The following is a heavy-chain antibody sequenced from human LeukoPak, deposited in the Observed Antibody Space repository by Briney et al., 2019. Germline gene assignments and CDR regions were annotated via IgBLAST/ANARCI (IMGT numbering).Heavy chain of an antibody. CDR2: IIPFFGTA. D-gene: IGHD3/OR15-3a*01. Sequence: ASVKVSCKASGGTFSSYAISWVRQAPGQGLEWMGGIIPFFGTANYAQKFQGRVTITADESTSTAYMELSSLRSEDTAVYYCARGGFLDPIDYWGQGTLVTVSS. CDR1: GGTFSSYA. J-gene: IGHJ4*02. V-gene: IGHV1-69*13. CDR3: ARGGFLDPIDY.